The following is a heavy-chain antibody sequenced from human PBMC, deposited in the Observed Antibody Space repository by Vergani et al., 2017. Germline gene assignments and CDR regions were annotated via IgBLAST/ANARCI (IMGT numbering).Heavy chain of an antibody. CDR3: VKDNDYDADGPFEL. J-gene: IGHJ2*01. CDR2: IDRNYGVK. Sequence: VEAGGGLVQPGGSLRLSCTASGFTFQAFAFHWVRQVSGRGLEWVSGIDRNYGVKNGNSFEGRFNISRDNAKKAVFLQMNNLRHDDTALYFCVKDNDYDADGPFELWGRGTLVTVSS. D-gene: IGHD3-16*01. V-gene: IGHV3-9*01. CDR1: GFTFQAFA.